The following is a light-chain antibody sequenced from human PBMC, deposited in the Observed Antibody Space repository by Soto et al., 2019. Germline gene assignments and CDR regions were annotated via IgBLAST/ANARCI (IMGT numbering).Light chain of an antibody. CDR3: QQYGSTPLT. CDR2: DAS. Sequence: EIVLKQSPDTLSLSPGERATLSCRASQSVKNNYLAWYQQKPGQDPRFLLYDASSMATGIPDRFSGSGSGTDFTLTSSRLEPEDFAVYYCQQYGSTPLTFGGGTKVDIE. J-gene: IGKJ4*01. CDR1: QSVKNNY. V-gene: IGKV3-20*01.